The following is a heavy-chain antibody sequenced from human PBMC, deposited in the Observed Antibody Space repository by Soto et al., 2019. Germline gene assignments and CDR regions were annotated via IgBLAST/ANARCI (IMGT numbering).Heavy chain of an antibody. CDR2: ISYDGGSYE. CDR1: GFTFGSFA. CDR3: ARGQGEGVSAEYFQH. Sequence: GGSLRLSCAASGFTFGSFAMHWVRQAPGKGLEWVAVISYDGGSYEYYADSVKGRFTISRDNSRNTLYLQMNSLRAEDTAVFYCARGQGEGVSAEYFQHWGQGTLVTVSS. V-gene: IGHV3-30-3*01. J-gene: IGHJ1*01. D-gene: IGHD3-16*01.